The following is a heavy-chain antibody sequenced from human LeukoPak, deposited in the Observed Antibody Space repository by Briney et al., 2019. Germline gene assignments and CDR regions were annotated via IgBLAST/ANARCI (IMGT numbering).Heavy chain of an antibody. CDR2: INTETGNP. CDR3: ARDQGFNHFDY. V-gene: IGHV7-4-1*02. D-gene: IGHD1-14*01. J-gene: IGHJ4*02. CDR1: GYTFISYA. Sequence: ASVKVSCKASGYTFISYAMNWVRQAPGQGLEWMGWINTETGNPTYAQGFTGQFAFSVDTSVNTAYLQISSLRTEDTAVYYCARDQGFNHFDYWGQGTLVTVSS.